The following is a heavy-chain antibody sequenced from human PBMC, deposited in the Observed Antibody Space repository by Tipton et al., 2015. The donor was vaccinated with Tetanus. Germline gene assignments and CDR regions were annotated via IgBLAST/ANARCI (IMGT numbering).Heavy chain of an antibody. Sequence: TLSLTCTVSGDSLSNGDYYWSWIRQPPGKGLESIGYIYYSGSTYYNPSLKSRVAISVDTSKNQFFLKVNSVTAADTAVYYCARDQGGGRVVRLNWFDPWGQGTLVTVSS. CDR3: ARDQGGGRVVRLNWFDP. CDR1: GDSLSNGDYY. J-gene: IGHJ5*02. CDR2: IYYSGST. V-gene: IGHV4-30-4*01. D-gene: IGHD6-6*01.